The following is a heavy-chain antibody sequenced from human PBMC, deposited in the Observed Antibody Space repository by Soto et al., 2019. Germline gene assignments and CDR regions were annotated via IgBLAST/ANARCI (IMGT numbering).Heavy chain of an antibody. D-gene: IGHD5-12*01. V-gene: IGHV3-23*01. J-gene: IGHJ3*01. CDR1: GFTFSTFD. CDR2: IRGTDGST. CDR3: VKDWLGAVDV. Sequence: PGGSLRLSCAASGFTFSTFDMTWVRQAPGKGLEWVSIIRGTDGSTYYADSMKGRFTISKDNSKNTLYLQMNSLRPEDTALYYCVKDWLGAVDVWGQGTMVTVSS.